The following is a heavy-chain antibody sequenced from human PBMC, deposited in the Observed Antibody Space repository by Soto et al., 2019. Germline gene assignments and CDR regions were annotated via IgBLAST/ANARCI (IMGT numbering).Heavy chain of an antibody. CDR2: TYYSGST. CDR3: AKIYGNGFDI. J-gene: IGHJ3*02. V-gene: IGHV4-59*01. CDR1: GGSISSYY. D-gene: IGHD3-10*01. Sequence: PSETLSLTCTVSGGSISSYYWRWIRQPPGKGLERIGYTYYSGSTNYNPSLQSRVTISVDTSKNQFSLKLSSVTAADTAVYYCAKIYGNGFDIWGQGTMVTVSS.